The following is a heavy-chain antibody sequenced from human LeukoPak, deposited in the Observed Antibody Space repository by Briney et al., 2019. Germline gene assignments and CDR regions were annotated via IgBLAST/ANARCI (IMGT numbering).Heavy chain of an antibody. Sequence: GGSLRLSCAASGFTFSSYSMNWVRQAPGKGLEWVSSISSSSSYIYYADSVKSRFTISRDNAKNSLYLQMNSLRAEDTAVYYCARDPPAGTKVFDYWGQGTLVTVSS. CDR2: ISSSSSYI. V-gene: IGHV3-21*01. J-gene: IGHJ4*02. CDR3: ARDPPAGTKVFDY. CDR1: GFTFSSYS. D-gene: IGHD6-19*01.